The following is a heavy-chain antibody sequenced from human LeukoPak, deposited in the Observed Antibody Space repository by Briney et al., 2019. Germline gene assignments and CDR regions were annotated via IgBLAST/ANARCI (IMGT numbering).Heavy chain of an antibody. J-gene: IGHJ4*02. V-gene: IGHV3-74*01. CDR2: INSDGSRI. Sequence: GGSLRLSCAASGFTFSTYWMHWVRQAPGKGLVWVSRINSDGSRISYADSVKGRFTISRDNAKNTLFLQMNSLRAEDTAVYYCARDRGSTEFDYWGQGTLVTVSS. CDR1: GFTFSTYW. CDR3: ARDRGSTEFDY. D-gene: IGHD1-26*01.